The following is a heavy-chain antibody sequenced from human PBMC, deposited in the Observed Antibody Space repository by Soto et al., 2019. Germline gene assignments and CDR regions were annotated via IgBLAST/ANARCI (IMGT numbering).Heavy chain of an antibody. CDR3: ARANDYDAFDI. Sequence: GGSLRLSCAAFGFTFSSYDMHWVRQATGKGLEWVSAIGTAGDTYYPGSVKGRFTISRENAKNSLYLQMNSLRAGDTAVYYCARANDYDAFDIWGQGTMVTVSS. CDR1: GFTFSSYD. J-gene: IGHJ3*02. D-gene: IGHD4-17*01. V-gene: IGHV3-13*01. CDR2: IGTAGDT.